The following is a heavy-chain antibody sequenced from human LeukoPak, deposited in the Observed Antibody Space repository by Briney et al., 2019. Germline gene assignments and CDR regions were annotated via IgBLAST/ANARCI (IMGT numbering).Heavy chain of an antibody. CDR2: ISSSSSYI. J-gene: IGHJ4*02. CDR1: GFTFSSYS. D-gene: IGHD2-2*02. V-gene: IGHV3-21*01. Sequence: GGSLRLSCAASGFTFSSYSMNWVRQAPGKGLEWVSSISSSSSYIYYADSVTGRFTISRDNAKNSLYLQMNSLRAEDTAVYYCAGDWNIPPSDWGQGTLVTVSS. CDR3: AGDWNIPPSD.